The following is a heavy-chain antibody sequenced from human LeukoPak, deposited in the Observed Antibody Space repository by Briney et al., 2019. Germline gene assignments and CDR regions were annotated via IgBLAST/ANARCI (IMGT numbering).Heavy chain of an antibody. Sequence: GGPLRLSCAASGFTFSSYAMHWVRQAPGKGLEWVAVISYDGSNKYYADSVKGRFTISRDNSKNTLYLQMNSLRAEDTAVYYCARDYSGYYGALDYWGQGTLVTVSS. D-gene: IGHD3-3*01. CDR3: ARDYSGYYGALDY. CDR2: ISYDGSNK. V-gene: IGHV3-30*04. CDR1: GFTFSSYA. J-gene: IGHJ4*02.